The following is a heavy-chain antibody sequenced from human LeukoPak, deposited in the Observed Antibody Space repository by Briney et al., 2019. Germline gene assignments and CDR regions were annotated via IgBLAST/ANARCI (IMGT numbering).Heavy chain of an antibody. D-gene: IGHD3-10*01. J-gene: IGHJ4*02. CDR3: ARARYYYGSGSYFFDY. Sequence: PSETLSLTCTVSGGSIRSYYWSWIRQPPGKGLEWIGYIYYSGSTNYNPSLKSRVTISVDTSKNQFSLKLSSVTAADTAVYYCARARYYYGSGSYFFDYWGQGTLVTVSS. CDR2: IYYSGST. CDR1: GGSIRSYY. V-gene: IGHV4-59*01.